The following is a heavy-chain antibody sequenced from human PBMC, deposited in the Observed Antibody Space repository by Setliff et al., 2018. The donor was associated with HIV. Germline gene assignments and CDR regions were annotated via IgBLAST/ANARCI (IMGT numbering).Heavy chain of an antibody. CDR3: ARDLWYDGYFDY. CDR1: GYTFTSYD. D-gene: IGHD3-16*01. J-gene: IGHJ4*02. CDR2: MNPNSGNT. Sequence: ASVKVSCKASGYTFTSYDINWVRQATGQGLEWMGWMNPNSGNTGYAQKFQGRVTMTRNTSISTAYMELSSLRSEDTAVYYCARDLWYDGYFDYWGQGTLVTVSS. V-gene: IGHV1-8*02.